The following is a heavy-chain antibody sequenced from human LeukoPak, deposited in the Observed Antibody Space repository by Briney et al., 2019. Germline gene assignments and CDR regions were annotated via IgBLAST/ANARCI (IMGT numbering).Heavy chain of an antibody. CDR1: GYTFTSYD. CDR2: INPNSGGT. CDR3: ARGLDYGDYVDY. J-gene: IGHJ4*02. V-gene: IGHV1-2*02. Sequence: ASVKVSCKASGYTFTSYDINWVRQATGQGLEWMGWINPNSGGTNYAQKFQGRVTMTRDTSISTAYMELSRLRSDDTAVYYCARGLDYGDYVDYWGQGTLVTVSS. D-gene: IGHD4-17*01.